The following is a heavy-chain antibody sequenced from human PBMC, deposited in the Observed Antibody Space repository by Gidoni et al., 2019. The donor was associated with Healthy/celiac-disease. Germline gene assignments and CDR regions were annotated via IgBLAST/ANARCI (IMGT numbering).Heavy chain of an antibody. CDR1: GFTFRSYG. CDR2: IWYDGSNK. J-gene: IGHJ4*02. V-gene: IGHV3-33*01. CDR3: ARAGVIVVVPAAKTPHFDY. D-gene: IGHD2-2*01. Sequence: QVQLVESGGGVVQPGRSLRLSCAASGFTFRSYGIHWVRQAPGKGLEWVAVIWYDGSNKYYADSVKGRFTISRDNSKNTLYLQMNSLRAEDTAVYYCARAGVIVVVPAAKTPHFDYWGQGTLVTVSS.